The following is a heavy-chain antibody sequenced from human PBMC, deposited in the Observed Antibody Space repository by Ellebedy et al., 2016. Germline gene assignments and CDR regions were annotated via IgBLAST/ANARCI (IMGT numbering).Heavy chain of an antibody. CDR3: ATRHFGGFNI. V-gene: IGHV3-53*01. J-gene: IGHJ3*02. D-gene: IGHD4-23*01. Sequence: GGSLRLSXAASGFTVSSNSMTWVRQAPGKGLEYISHIYSSGKTHYADSVKGRFTISRDNYRNILYLQMNSLRAEDTAVYYCATRHFGGFNIWGQGTKVTVSS. CDR1: GFTVSSNS. CDR2: IYSSGKT.